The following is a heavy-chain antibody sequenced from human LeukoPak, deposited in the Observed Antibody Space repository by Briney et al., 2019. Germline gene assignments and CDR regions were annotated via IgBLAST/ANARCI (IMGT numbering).Heavy chain of an antibody. V-gene: IGHV4-38-2*02. J-gene: IGHJ5*02. Sequence: PSETLSLTCAVSGYSISSGYYWGWIRQPPGKGLEWIGSIYHSGSTYYNPSLRSRVTISVDTSKNQFSLKLSSVTAADTAVYYCARDKKEEVPAAAGWFDPWGQETLVTVSS. D-gene: IGHD2-2*01. CDR1: GYSISSGYY. CDR2: IYHSGST. CDR3: ARDKKEEVPAAAGWFDP.